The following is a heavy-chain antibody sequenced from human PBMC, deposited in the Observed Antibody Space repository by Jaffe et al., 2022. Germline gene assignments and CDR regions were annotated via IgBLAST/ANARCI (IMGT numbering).Heavy chain of an antibody. D-gene: IGHD5-12*01. CDR1: GYSISSGYY. CDR3: ARLRVEMATSGYYFDY. CDR2: IYHSGST. V-gene: IGHV4-38-2*01. J-gene: IGHJ4*02. Sequence: QVQLQESGPGLVKPSETLSLTCAVSGYSISSGYYWGWIRQPPGKGLEWIGSIYHSGSTYYNPSLKSRVTISVDTSKNQFSLKLSSVTAADTAVYYCARLRVEMATSGYYFDYWGQGTLVTVSS.